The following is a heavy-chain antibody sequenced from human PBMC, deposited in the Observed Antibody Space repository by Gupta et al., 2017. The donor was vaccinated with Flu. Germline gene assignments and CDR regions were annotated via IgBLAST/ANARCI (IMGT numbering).Heavy chain of an antibody. Sequence: MNWGRQAPGKGLEWVSTISGSGDSLFYAESVKGRFTISRDISKNTVYLHMNDLRVEDTAIYFCAKDRGYFNPRLGLYHWGQGTQVTVSA. V-gene: IGHV3-23*01. CDR2: ISGSGDSL. D-gene: IGHD3-9*01. J-gene: IGHJ5*02. CDR3: AKDRGYFNPRLGLYH.